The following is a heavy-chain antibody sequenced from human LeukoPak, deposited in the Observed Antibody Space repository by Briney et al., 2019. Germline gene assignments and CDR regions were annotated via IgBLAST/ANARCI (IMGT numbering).Heavy chain of an antibody. CDR1: GYSISSGYY. J-gene: IGHJ4*02. Sequence: SETLSLTCTVSGYSISSGYYWGWIRQPPGKGLEWIGSIYHSGSTYYNPSLKSRVTISVDTSKNQFSLKLSSVTAADTAVYYCARDPSSSEFDYWGQGTLVTVSS. D-gene: IGHD6-13*01. CDR2: IYHSGST. CDR3: ARDPSSSEFDY. V-gene: IGHV4-38-2*02.